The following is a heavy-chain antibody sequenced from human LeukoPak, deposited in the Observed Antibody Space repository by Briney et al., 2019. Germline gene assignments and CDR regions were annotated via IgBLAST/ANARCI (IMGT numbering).Heavy chain of an antibody. V-gene: IGHV3-23*01. CDR2: ISDSGGRT. CDR1: GITLSNYG. D-gene: IGHD1-26*01. J-gene: IGHJ4*02. CDR3: ARDSLVGSTTPVFDY. Sequence: GGSLRLSCAVSGITLSNYGMSWVRQAPGKGLEWVAGISDSGGRTNYADSVKGRFTISRDNPKNTLYLQMNSLRAEDTAVYYCARDSLVGSTTPVFDYWGQGTLVTVSS.